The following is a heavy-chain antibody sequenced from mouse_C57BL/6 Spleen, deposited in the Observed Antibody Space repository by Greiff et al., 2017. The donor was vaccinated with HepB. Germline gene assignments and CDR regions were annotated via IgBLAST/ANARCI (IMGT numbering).Heavy chain of an antibody. CDR3: ARDYYYGSSYGFAD. Sequence: EVQGVESGGGLVKPGGSLKLSCAASGFTFSDYGMHWVRQAPEKGLEWVAYISSGSSTIYYADTVKGRFTISRYNAKNTLFLQMTSLRSEDTAMYYCARDYYYGSSYGFADWGQGTLVTVSA. D-gene: IGHD1-1*01. CDR1: GFTFSDYG. J-gene: IGHJ3*01. CDR2: ISSGSSTI. V-gene: IGHV5-17*01.